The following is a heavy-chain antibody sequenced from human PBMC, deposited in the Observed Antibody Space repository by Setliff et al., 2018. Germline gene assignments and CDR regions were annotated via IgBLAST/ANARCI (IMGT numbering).Heavy chain of an antibody. D-gene: IGHD3-10*01. CDR3: ARHLLVQGTYHFDY. CDR2: VHDNGET. CDR1: GGSITSGTYY. V-gene: IGHV4-61*01. Sequence: PSETLSLTCAVSGGSITSGTYYWSWIRQAPGTGLEWIAYVHDNGETNQNPSLKSRVTISVDTSKNQFSLKLTSMTAADTAVYFCARHLLVQGTYHFDYWGQGSPVTSPQ. J-gene: IGHJ4*02.